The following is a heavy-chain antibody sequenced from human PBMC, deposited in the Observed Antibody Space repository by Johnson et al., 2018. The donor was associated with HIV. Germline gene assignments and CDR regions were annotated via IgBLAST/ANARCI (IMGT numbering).Heavy chain of an antibody. CDR2: ISSSGTAI. Sequence: QVQLVESGGGLAKPGGSLRLSCAASGFTFSYYYMSWIRQAPGKGLEWISYISSSGTAIYYADSVKGRFTISRDNAKNSLYLQMNSLRAEDTAVYYCARDRGGVAAAKGDHDAFDIWGQGTMVTVSS. CDR1: GFTFSYYY. V-gene: IGHV3-11*04. CDR3: ARDRGGVAAAKGDHDAFDI. J-gene: IGHJ3*02. D-gene: IGHD6-13*01.